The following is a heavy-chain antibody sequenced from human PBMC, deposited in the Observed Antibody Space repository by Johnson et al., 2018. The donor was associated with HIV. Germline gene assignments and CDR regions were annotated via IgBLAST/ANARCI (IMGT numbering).Heavy chain of an antibody. CDR2: ISGSGGST. D-gene: IGHD3-22*01. CDR1: GFTFSSYA. V-gene: IGHV3-23*04. Sequence: VQLVESGGGVVQPGGSLRLSCAASGFTFSSYAMSWVRQAPGKGLEWVSAISGSGGSTYYADSVKGRFTISRDNSKNTLYLQMNSLRAEDTAVYYCAKDPTTYYYDSSGYRTGGDAFDIWGQGTMVTVSS. J-gene: IGHJ3*02. CDR3: AKDPTTYYYDSSGYRTGGDAFDI.